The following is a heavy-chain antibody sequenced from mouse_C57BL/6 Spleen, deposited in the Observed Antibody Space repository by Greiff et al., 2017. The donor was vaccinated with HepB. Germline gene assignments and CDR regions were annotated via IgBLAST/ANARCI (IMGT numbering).Heavy chain of an antibody. Sequence: QVQLQQPGAELVMPGASVKLSCKASGYTFTSYWMHWVKQRPGQGLEWIGEIDPSDSYTNYNQKFKGKSTLTVDKSSSTAYMQLSSLTSEDSAVYYCARSGNSSFDYWGQGTTLTVSS. J-gene: IGHJ2*01. CDR3: ARSGNSSFDY. D-gene: IGHD2-1*01. CDR1: GYTFTSYW. V-gene: IGHV1-69*01. CDR2: IDPSDSYT.